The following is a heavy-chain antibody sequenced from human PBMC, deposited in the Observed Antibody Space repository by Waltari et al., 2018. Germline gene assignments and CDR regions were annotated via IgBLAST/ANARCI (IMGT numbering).Heavy chain of an antibody. J-gene: IGHJ3*02. CDR3: AGRVTPDAVDI. CDR1: GFTFSDYY. CDR2: ISGSGSTI. Sequence: QVQLVESGGGLVKPGGSLRLSCAASGFTFSDYYMSWIRQAPGKRLEWVSYISGSGSTIYYADSVKGRFTISRGNAKNSLYLQMNSLRAEDTAVYYCAGRVTPDAVDIWGQGTMVTVSS. V-gene: IGHV3-11*01. D-gene: IGHD4-4*01.